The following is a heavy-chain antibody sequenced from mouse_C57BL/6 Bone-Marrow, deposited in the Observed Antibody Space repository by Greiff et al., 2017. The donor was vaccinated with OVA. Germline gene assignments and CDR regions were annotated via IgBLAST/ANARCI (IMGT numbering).Heavy chain of an antibody. CDR3: TREGRWLRRFAY. Sequence: EVKLVESGEGLVKPGGSLKLSCAASGFTFSSYAMSWVRQTPEKRLEWVAYISSGGDYIYYADTVKGRFTISRDNARNTLYLQMSSLKSEDTAMYYCTREGRWLRRFAYWGQGTLVTVSA. V-gene: IGHV5-9-1*02. CDR2: ISSGGDYI. D-gene: IGHD2-2*01. CDR1: GFTFSSYA. J-gene: IGHJ3*01.